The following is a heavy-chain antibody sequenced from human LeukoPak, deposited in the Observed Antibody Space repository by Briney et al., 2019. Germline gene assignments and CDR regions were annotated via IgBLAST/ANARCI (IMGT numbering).Heavy chain of an antibody. CDR2: IYYSGNT. J-gene: IGHJ4*02. CDR1: GGSISSSSYY. D-gene: IGHD2-15*01. V-gene: IGHV4-39*01. CDR3: ARHENIVVVVAATGFDY. Sequence: SETLSLTCTVSGGSISSSSYYWGWIRQPPGKGLEWIGSIYYSGNTYYNPSLKSRVTISVDTSKNHFSLEVSSVTAADTAVYYCARHENIVVVVAATGFDYWGQGTLVTVSS.